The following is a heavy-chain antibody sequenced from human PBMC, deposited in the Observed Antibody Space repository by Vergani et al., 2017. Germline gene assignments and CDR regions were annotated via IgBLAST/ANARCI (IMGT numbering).Heavy chain of an antibody. CDR2: ISSSSSYI. D-gene: IGHD2-2*01. Sequence: EVQLVESGGGLVKPGGSLRLSCAASGFTFSSYSMNWVRQAPGKGLEWVSSISSSSSYIYYADSVKGRFTISRDNAKNSLYLQMNSLRAEDTAVYYCAKDYCSSTSCYAGLSYCDYWRQGTLVTVSS. V-gene: IGHV3-21*01. J-gene: IGHJ4*02. CDR3: AKDYCSSTSCYAGLSYCDY. CDR1: GFTFSSYS.